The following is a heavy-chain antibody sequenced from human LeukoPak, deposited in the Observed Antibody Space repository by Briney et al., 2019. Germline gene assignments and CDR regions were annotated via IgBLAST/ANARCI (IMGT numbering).Heavy chain of an antibody. V-gene: IGHV3-48*01. Sequence: PGGSLRLSCAASGFTFSSYSMNWVRQAPGKGLEWVSYISSSSSTIYYADSVKGRFTISRDNAKNSLYLQMNSLRAEDTAVYYCARGWYYYDIHKYYFDYWGQGTLVTVSS. D-gene: IGHD3-22*01. CDR1: GFTFSSYS. J-gene: IGHJ4*02. CDR3: ARGWYYYDIHKYYFDY. CDR2: ISSSSSTI.